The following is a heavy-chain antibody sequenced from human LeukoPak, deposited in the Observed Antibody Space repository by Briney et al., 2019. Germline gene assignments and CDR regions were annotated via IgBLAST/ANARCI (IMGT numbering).Heavy chain of an antibody. CDR1: GYTFTGYD. V-gene: IGHV1-18*04. J-gene: IGHJ4*02. D-gene: IGHD3-10*01. CDR3: AREYGSGSYTGIDY. Sequence: GASVKVSCKASGYTFTGYDMHWVRQAPGQGLEWMGWISAYNSAYNGSTHYAQKLQGRVTMTTDTSTNTGYMELRSPRSDDTAVYYCAREYGSGSYTGIDYWGQGTLVTVSS. CDR2: ISAYNSAYNGST.